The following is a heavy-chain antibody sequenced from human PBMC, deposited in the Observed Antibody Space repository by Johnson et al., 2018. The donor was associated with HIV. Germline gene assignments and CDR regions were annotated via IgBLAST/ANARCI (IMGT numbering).Heavy chain of an antibody. CDR1: GFSFSSYW. V-gene: IGHV3-20*04. D-gene: IGHD3-22*01. J-gene: IGHJ3*02. Sequence: VQLVESGGGVVQPGGSLRLSCAVSGFSFSSYWMHWVRQPPGKGLVWASGITWNGGSTGNADSVKGRFTISRDNAKNSLYLQMNSLGVDDTAVYYCARGLQSLIVVITRGAFNIWGQGTMVTVSS. CDR2: ITWNGGST. CDR3: ARGLQSLIVVITRGAFNI.